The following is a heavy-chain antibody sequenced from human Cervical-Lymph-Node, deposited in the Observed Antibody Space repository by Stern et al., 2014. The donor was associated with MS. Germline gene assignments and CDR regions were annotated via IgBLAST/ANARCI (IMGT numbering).Heavy chain of an antibody. Sequence: VQLVQSGAEVKKPGDSLKISCKGSGYRFTRYWIGWVRQMPGKGLEWMGIISVGDSDTTYSPSFQGQVTISADKSISPAYLQWSSLKASDTAMYYCVSSRLPPPSGYFDCWGQGVLVTVSS. CDR2: ISVGDSDT. V-gene: IGHV5-51*01. J-gene: IGHJ4*02. D-gene: IGHD2-15*01. CDR3: VSSRLPPPSGYFDC. CDR1: GYRFTRYW.